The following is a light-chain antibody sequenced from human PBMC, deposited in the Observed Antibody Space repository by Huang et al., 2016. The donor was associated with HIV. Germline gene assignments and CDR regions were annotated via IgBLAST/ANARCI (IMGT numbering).Light chain of an antibody. Sequence: EIVLTQSPATLSLSPGERATLSCRASQRVSSYLAWYQHKPGQAPRLLIYDASNRATGIPARFSGSGSGTDFTLTISSLEPEDFAVYYCQQRSNWPPFFGPGTKVDIK. CDR1: QRVSSY. CDR3: QQRSNWPPF. J-gene: IGKJ3*01. V-gene: IGKV3-11*01. CDR2: DAS.